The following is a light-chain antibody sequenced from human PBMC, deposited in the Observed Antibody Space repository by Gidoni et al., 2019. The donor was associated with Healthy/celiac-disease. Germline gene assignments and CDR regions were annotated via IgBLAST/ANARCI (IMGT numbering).Light chain of an antibody. Sequence: DIQMTQSPSTLSASVGDRVNITCRASQSISSWLAWYQQKPGKAPKLLIYKASSLESGVPSRFSGSGSGTEFTLTISSLQPDDFATYYCQQYKSYSPIPFGQGTRLEIK. CDR1: QSISSW. CDR2: KAS. CDR3: QQYKSYSPIP. J-gene: IGKJ5*01. V-gene: IGKV1-5*03.